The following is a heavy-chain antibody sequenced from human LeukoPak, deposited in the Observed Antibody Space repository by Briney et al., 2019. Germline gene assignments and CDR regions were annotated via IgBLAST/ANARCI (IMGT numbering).Heavy chain of an antibody. CDR1: GFTFSSYW. CDR3: ARGQTWSGELSPFDY. CDR2: INQDGSEK. V-gene: IGHV3-7*02. J-gene: IGHJ4*02. D-gene: IGHD3-10*01. Sequence: GGSLRLSCAASGFTFSSYWMSWVRQAPGKGLEWVANINQDGSEKSYVDSVKGRFTISRDNAKNSLYLQMNSLRAEDTAVYYCARGQTWSGELSPFDYWGQGTLVTVSS.